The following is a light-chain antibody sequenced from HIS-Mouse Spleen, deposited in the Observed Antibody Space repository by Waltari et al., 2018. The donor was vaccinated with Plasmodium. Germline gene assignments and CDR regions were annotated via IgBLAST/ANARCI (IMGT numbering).Light chain of an antibody. CDR3: YSTDSSGNHRV. Sequence: SYELTPPPSLSVSPVPTARIPRSGDALPKKYSYWYQQKSGQAPVLVIYEDSKRPSGIPERFSGSSSGTMATLTISGAQVEDEADYYCYSTDSSGNHRVFGGGTKLTVL. V-gene: IGLV3-10*01. CDR1: ALPKKY. CDR2: EDS. J-gene: IGLJ3*02.